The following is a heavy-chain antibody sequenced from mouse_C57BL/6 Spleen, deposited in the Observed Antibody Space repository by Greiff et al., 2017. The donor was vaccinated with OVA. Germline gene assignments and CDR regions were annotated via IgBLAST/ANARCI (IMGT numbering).Heavy chain of an antibody. CDR3: VRKRDYDRRDYYAMDY. V-gene: IGHV10-1*01. CDR1: GFSFNTYA. Sequence: EVKLQESGGGLVQPKGSLKLSCAASGFSFNTYAMNWVRQAPGKGLEWVARIRSKSNNYATYYADSVKDRFTISRDDSESMLYLQMNNLKTEDTAMYYCVRKRDYDRRDYYAMDYWGQGTSVTVSS. J-gene: IGHJ4*01. D-gene: IGHD2-4*01. CDR2: IRSKSNNYAT.